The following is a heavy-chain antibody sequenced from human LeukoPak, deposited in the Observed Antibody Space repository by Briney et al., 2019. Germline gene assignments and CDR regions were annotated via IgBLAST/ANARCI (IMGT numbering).Heavy chain of an antibody. CDR3: ARVSGSCIDY. CDR2: IYYSGST. D-gene: IGHD6-13*01. V-gene: IGHV4-59*01. Sequence: PSETLSLTCTVSGGSISSYYWSWIRQPPGQGLEWIGYIYYSGSTNYNPSLKSRVTISVDTSKNQFSLKLSSVTAADTAVYYCARVSGSCIDYWGQGTLVTVSS. J-gene: IGHJ4*02. CDR1: GGSISSYY.